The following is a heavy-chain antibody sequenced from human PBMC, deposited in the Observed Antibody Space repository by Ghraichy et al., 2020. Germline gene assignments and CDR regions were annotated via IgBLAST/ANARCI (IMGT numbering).Heavy chain of an antibody. V-gene: IGHV4-59*01. CDR1: GGSISSYY. CDR2: IYYSGST. Sequence: SETLSLTCTVSGGSISSYYWSWIRQPPGKGLEWIGYIYYSGSTNYNPSLKSRVTISVDTSKNQFSLKLSSVTAADTAVYYCARVGLRGLYFDYWGQGTLVTVSS. D-gene: IGHD3-16*01. J-gene: IGHJ4*02. CDR3: ARVGLRGLYFDY.